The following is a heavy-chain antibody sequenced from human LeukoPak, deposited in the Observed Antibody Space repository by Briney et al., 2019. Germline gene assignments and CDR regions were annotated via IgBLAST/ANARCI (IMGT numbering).Heavy chain of an antibody. Sequence: PGGSLRLSCAASGFTFSSYAMSWVRQAPGKGLEWVSAISGSGGSTYYADSVKGRFTISRDSSKNTLYLQMNSLRAEDTAVYYCAKEYDYVWGSYRSPHYFDYWGQGTLVTVSS. CDR2: ISGSGGST. CDR3: AKEYDYVWGSYRSPHYFDY. CDR1: GFTFSSYA. D-gene: IGHD3-16*02. V-gene: IGHV3-23*01. J-gene: IGHJ4*02.